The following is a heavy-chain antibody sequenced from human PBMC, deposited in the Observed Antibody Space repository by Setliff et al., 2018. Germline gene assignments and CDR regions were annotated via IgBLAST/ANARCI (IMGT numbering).Heavy chain of an antibody. J-gene: IGHJ6*03. CDR2: ITNDGSST. CDR3: TREAPRQGDYYMDV. V-gene: IGHV3-74*01. CDR1: GFTFSSYA. Sequence: GGPLRLSCAASGFTFSSYAMQWVRQAPGKGPVWVSRITNDGSSTIYADSVKGRFTISRDNAKNTLYLQMNSLRAEDTAVYYCTREAPRQGDYYMDVWGKGTTVTVSS.